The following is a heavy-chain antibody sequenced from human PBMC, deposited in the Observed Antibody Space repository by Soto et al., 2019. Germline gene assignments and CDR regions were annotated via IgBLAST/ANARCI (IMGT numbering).Heavy chain of an antibody. CDR3: ASSPVTGIYYAMDV. J-gene: IGHJ6*02. CDR2: IYYTGST. Sequence: SETLSLTCTVSGGSISSGGYYWSWIRQHPGKGLEWIGNIYYTGSTHYDPSLKSRITISLDTSKNQISLKLSSVTAADTAVYYCASSPVTGIYYAMDVWGQGTTVTVSS. V-gene: IGHV4-31*03. CDR1: GGSISSGGYY. D-gene: IGHD6-19*01.